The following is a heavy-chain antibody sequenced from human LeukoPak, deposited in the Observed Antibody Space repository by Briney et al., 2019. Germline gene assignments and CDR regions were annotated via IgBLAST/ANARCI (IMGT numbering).Heavy chain of an antibody. CDR3: ASSITMVRGVMEI. J-gene: IGHJ3*02. CDR2: IYHSGST. D-gene: IGHD3-10*01. CDR1: GYPISSGYY. V-gene: IGHV4-38-2*02. Sequence: SETLSLTCTVSGYPISSGYYWGWIRQPPGKGLEWIGSIYHSGSTYYNPSLKSRVTISVDTSKNQFSLKLSSVTAADTAVYYCASSITMVRGVMEIWGQGTMVTVSS.